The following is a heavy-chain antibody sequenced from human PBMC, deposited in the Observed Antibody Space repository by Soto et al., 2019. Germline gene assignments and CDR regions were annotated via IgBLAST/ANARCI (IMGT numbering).Heavy chain of an antibody. Sequence: EVQLVESGGGLVQPGGALRLSCAASGFTFSSYWMHWGRQAPGKGLVWISRINTDGSSTSYVDSVQGRFTISRDNGKNTLFLQMNSLRGEDSAVYYCARRGSGVTRGLHYWGQGTLVTVSS. CDR1: GFTFSSYW. CDR3: ARRGSGVTRGLHY. D-gene: IGHD2-15*01. V-gene: IGHV3-74*01. J-gene: IGHJ4*02. CDR2: INTDGSST.